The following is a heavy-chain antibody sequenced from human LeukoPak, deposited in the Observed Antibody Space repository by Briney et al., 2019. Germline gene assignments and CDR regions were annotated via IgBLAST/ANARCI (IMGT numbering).Heavy chain of an antibody. CDR2: TYYRSKWYN. CDR1: GDSVSSNSAA. V-gene: IGHV6-1*01. Sequence: SQTLSLTCAISGDSVSSNSAAWNWIRQSPSRGLEWLGRTYYRSKWYNDYAVSVKSRITINPDTSKNQFSLQLNSVTPEDTAVYYCARWGSCSSTSCYEGEPDTGGDYWGQGTLVTVSS. J-gene: IGHJ4*02. CDR3: ARWGSCSSTSCYEGEPDTGGDY. D-gene: IGHD2-2*01.